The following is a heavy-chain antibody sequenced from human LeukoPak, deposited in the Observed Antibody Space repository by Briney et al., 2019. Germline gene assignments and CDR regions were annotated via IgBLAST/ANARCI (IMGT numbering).Heavy chain of an antibody. V-gene: IGHV4-34*01. D-gene: IGHD3-10*01. CDR3: ASRPFLYGFRTYFDN. Sequence: SETLSLTCAVYGGSFSAFHWNWIRQSPAKGLEWLGEIKQSGTPRYNPSLQSRVAISVDKSKNHFSLNARSVTAADTAVYYCASRPFLYGFRTYFDNGAQGPLVTVSS. CDR1: GGSFSAFH. J-gene: IGHJ4*02. CDR2: IKQSGTP.